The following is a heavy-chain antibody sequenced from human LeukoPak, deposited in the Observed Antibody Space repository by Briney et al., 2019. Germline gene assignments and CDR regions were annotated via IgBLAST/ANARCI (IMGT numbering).Heavy chain of an antibody. Sequence: PSETLSLTCTVSGGSVSSGSYYWSWIRPPPGKGLEWIGYIYYSGSTNYNPSLKSRVTMSVDTSNNQFSLKLSPVTAADTAVYYCARVREGIGNLRGYYFDYWGQGTLVTVSS. CDR3: ARVREGIGNLRGYYFDY. D-gene: IGHD1-14*01. CDR1: GGSVSSGSYY. V-gene: IGHV4-61*01. CDR2: IYYSGST. J-gene: IGHJ4*02.